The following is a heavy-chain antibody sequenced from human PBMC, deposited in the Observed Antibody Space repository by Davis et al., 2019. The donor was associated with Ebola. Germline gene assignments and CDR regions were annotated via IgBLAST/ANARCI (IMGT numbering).Heavy chain of an antibody. V-gene: IGHV4-34*01. CDR2: IHPSGST. CDR1: GGSLSGYY. D-gene: IGHD4-11*01. J-gene: IGHJ4*02. CDR3: ARLAIYRAYFDY. Sequence: SETLSLTCAVYGGSLSGYYWTWIRQPPGKGLEWIGEIHPSGSTTYSPSLDRRVTISADTSNNQFSLKLSSVTAADTAVYYCARLAIYRAYFDYWGQGTLVTVSS.